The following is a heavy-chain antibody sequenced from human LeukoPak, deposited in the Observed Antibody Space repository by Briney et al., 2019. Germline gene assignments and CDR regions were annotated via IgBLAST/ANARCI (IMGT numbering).Heavy chain of an antibody. J-gene: IGHJ3*02. CDR2: MNPNSGNT. V-gene: IGHV1-8*03. CDR1: GYTSSSYD. CDR3: ARDTWVDRPHGFDAFDI. D-gene: IGHD2-15*01. Sequence: GASVKVSCKASGYTSSSYDINWLRQATGQGLEWMGWMNPNSGNTGCAQKFQGRVTITTNTSISTAYMELSSLRSEDTAVYYCARDTWVDRPHGFDAFDIWGQGTMVTVSS.